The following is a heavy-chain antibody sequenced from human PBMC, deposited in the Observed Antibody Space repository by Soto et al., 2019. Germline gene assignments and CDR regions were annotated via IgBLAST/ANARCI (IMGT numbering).Heavy chain of an antibody. Sequence: QVHLVQSGAEVKKPGASVKVSCKTSGYTFTKFDVNWVRQVAGQGLEWMGWMSPNSENKGYAQKFQGRVSMTRDTSITTAYMELSSLRSEDTAVYYCASFPYYYDSSGYPISYFDYWGQGTLVTVSS. CDR3: ASFPYYYDSSGYPISYFDY. D-gene: IGHD3-22*01. J-gene: IGHJ4*02. V-gene: IGHV1-8*01. CDR2: MSPNSENK. CDR1: GYTFTKFD.